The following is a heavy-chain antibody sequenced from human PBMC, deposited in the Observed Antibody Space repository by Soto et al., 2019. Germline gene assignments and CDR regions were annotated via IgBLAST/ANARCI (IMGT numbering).Heavy chain of an antibody. J-gene: IGHJ5*02. Sequence: SGPALRKAARSVALDCSFWGLSLSTRGVGVGWIRQPPGKALEWLALIYWDDDKRYSPSLKSRLTITKDTSKNQVVLAMTNMDPVDTATYYCEHRRFDWLLAGFDPWVQGTLVTVSS. D-gene: IGHD3-9*01. CDR1: GLSLSTRGVG. V-gene: IGHV2-5*02. CDR2: IYWDDDK. CDR3: EHRRFDWLLAGFDP.